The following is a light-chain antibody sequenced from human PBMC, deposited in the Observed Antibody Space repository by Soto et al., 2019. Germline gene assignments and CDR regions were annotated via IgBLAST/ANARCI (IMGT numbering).Light chain of an antibody. CDR3: QTWGTGIVV. CDR1: SGHSSYA. Sequence: QPVLTESPSASASLGASVKLTCNLSSGHSSYAIAWHQQQPEKGPRYLMKLNSDGSHSKGDGIPDRFSGSSSGAERYLTISSLQSEDEADYYCQTWGTGIVVFGGGTKLTV. V-gene: IGLV4-69*01. J-gene: IGLJ2*01. CDR2: LNSDGSH.